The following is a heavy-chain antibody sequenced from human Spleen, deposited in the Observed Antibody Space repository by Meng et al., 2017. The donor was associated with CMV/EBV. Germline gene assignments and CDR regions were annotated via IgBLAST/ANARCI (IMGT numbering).Heavy chain of an antibody. CDR2: IKSKTDGGTT. Sequence: GESLKISCAASGFTFSNAWMSWVRQAPGKGLEWVGRIKSKTDGGTTDYAAPVKGRFTISRDDSKNTLYLQMNSLKTEDTAVYYCTTVYYYYYYGMDVWGQGTTVTVSS. J-gene: IGHJ6*02. CDR3: TTVYYYYYYGMDV. V-gene: IGHV3-15*01. CDR1: GFTFSNAW. D-gene: IGHD3-16*01.